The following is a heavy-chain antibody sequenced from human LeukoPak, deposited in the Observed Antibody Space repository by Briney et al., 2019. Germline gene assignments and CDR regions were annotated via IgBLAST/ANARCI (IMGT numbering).Heavy chain of an antibody. CDR2: IWHDGSIK. D-gene: IGHD2-21*01. V-gene: IGHV3-33*01. CDR3: ARAVAPFDF. J-gene: IGHJ3*01. CDR1: GFTFSTYG. Sequence: GSLRLSCAASGFTFSTYGMHWVRQAPGKGLEWVAVIWHDGSIKYYADSVKGRFTISRDNSKNTLYLQMNSLRAEDTAVYYCARAVAPFDFWGPGTIVIVSS.